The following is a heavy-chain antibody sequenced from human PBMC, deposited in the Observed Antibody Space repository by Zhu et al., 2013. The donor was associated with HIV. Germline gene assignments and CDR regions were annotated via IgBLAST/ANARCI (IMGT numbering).Heavy chain of an antibody. V-gene: IGHV1-69*01. J-gene: IGHJ5*02. CDR3: ARFVVVVAATLRYNWFDP. Sequence: QVQLVQSGAEVKKPGSSVKVSCKASGGTFSSYAISWVRQAPGQGLEWMGGIIPIFGTANYAQKFQGRVTITADESTSTAYMELSSLRSEDTAVYYCARFVVVVAATLRYNWFDPWGQGTLVTVSS. CDR1: GGTFSSYA. CDR2: IIPIFGTA. D-gene: IGHD2-15*01.